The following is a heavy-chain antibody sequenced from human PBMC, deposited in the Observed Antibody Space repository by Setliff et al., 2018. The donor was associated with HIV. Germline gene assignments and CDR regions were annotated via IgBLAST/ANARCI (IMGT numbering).Heavy chain of an antibody. V-gene: IGHV1-69*05. CDR1: GGTFISYA. J-gene: IGHJ3*02. CDR3: AIGGNGYNWVLVDAFDI. Sequence: SVKVSCKASGGTFISYAISWVRQAPGQGLEWMGGIIPIFGTANYAQKFQGRVTITTDESTSTAYMELSSLRSEDSAVYYCAIGGNGYNWVLVDAFDIWGQGTMVTVSS. D-gene: IGHD5-12*01. CDR2: IIPIFGTA.